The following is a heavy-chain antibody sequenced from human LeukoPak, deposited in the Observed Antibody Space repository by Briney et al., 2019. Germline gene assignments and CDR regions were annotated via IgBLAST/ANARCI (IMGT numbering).Heavy chain of an antibody. CDR3: ARIVLYCSSTSCSYYFDY. CDR2: IYYSGST. J-gene: IGHJ4*02. D-gene: IGHD2-2*01. CDR1: GGSISSYY. V-gene: IGHV4-59*08. Sequence: SETLSLTCTVSGGSISSYYWSWIRQPPGKGLEWIGYIYYSGSTNYNPSLKSRVTISVDTPKNQFSLKLSSVTAADTAVYYCARIVLYCSSTSCSYYFDYWGQGTLVTASS.